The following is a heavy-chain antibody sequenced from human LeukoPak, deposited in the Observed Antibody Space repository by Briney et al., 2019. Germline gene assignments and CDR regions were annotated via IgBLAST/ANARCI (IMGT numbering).Heavy chain of an antibody. V-gene: IGHV4-34*01. J-gene: IGHJ3*02. D-gene: IGHD3-22*01. CDR2: INRSGST. Sequence: ASETLSLTCAVYGGSFSGYYWSWIRQPPGKGLEWIGEINRSGSTNYNPSLKSRVTISVDTSKNQFSLKLSSVTAADTAVYYCATLYYDSSGYIWGQGTMVTVSS. CDR3: ATLYYDSSGYI. CDR1: GGSFSGYY.